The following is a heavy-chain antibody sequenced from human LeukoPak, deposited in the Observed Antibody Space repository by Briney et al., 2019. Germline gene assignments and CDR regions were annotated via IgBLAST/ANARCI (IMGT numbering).Heavy chain of an antibody. J-gene: IGHJ6*03. Sequence: GGSLRLSCAASGFTFSSYAMHWVRQAPGKGLEYVSAISSNGGSTYYANSVKGRFTISRDNSKNTLYLQMGSLRAEDMAVYYCAREGSSSSYYYYYYMDVWGKGTTVTVSS. V-gene: IGHV3-64*01. CDR1: GFTFSSYA. CDR3: AREGSSSSYYYYYYMDV. D-gene: IGHD6-6*01. CDR2: ISSNGGST.